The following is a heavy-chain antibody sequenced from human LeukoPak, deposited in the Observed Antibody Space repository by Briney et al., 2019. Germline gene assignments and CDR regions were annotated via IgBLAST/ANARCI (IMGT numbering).Heavy chain of an antibody. CDR3: AREVCSSTSCHMNDY. D-gene: IGHD2-2*01. CDR2: INPSGGST. CDR1: GYTFTSYY. J-gene: IGHJ4*02. Sequence: ATVKVSCKASGYTFTSYYMHWVRQAPGQGLEWMGIINPSGGSTSYAQKFQGRVTMTRDTSTSTAYMELRSLRSDDTAVYYCAREVCSSTSCHMNDYWGQGTLVTVSS. V-gene: IGHV1-46*01.